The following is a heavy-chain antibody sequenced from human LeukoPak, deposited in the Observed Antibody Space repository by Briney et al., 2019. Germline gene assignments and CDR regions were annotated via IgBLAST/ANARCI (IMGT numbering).Heavy chain of an antibody. CDR2: INPNSGGT. J-gene: IGHJ5*02. CDR1: GYTFTGYY. D-gene: IGHD2-2*01. Sequence: ASVKVSCKASGYTFTGYYMHWVRQAPGQGLEWMGWINPNSGGTNYAQKFQGWVTTTRDTSISTAYMELSRLRSDDTAVYYCAREDQLWFGAWGQGTLVTVSS. V-gene: IGHV1-2*04. CDR3: AREDQLWFGA.